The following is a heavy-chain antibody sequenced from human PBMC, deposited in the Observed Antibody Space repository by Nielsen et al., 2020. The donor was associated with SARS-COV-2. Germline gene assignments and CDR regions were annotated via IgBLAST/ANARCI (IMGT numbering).Heavy chain of an antibody. CDR1: GGSFSGYY. D-gene: IGHD6-13*01. CDR3: ARGYSSVLPAAGTNWFDP. V-gene: IGHV4-34*01. J-gene: IGHJ5*02. CDR2: INHSGST. Sequence: SETLSLTCAVYGGSFSGYYWSWIRQPPGKGLEWIGEINHSGSTNYNPSLKSRVTISVDTSKNQFSLKLSSVTAADTAVYYCARGYSSVLPAAGTNWFDPWGQGTLVTVSS.